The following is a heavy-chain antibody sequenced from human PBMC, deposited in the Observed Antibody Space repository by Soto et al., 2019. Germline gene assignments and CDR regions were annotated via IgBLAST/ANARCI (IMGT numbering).Heavy chain of an antibody. CDR1: GFTFDDYA. V-gene: IGHV3-9*01. Sequence: SLRLSCSASGFTFDDYAMHWVRQAPGKCLEWVSGISWNGGSIGYADSVRARFTISRDNAKNSLYLQMNSLRTEDTALYYCAKDISGRGSFYYYYGMDFWGQGTTVTVSS. CDR3: AKDISGRGSFYYYYGMDF. J-gene: IGHJ6*02. CDR2: ISWNGGSI. D-gene: IGHD1-26*01.